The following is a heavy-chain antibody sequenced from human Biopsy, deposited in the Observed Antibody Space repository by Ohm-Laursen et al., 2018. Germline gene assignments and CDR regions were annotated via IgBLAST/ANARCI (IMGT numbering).Heavy chain of an antibody. CDR2: FSYDGINK. Sequence: SLRLSCTASGFTFSSHGMHWVRQAPGKGLKWVAHFSYDGINKHYADSVKGRFTISRDNSKNTLSLQMNSLRVEDTAMYYCLREAATGYYRTADFWGQGTLVTVSS. D-gene: IGHD3-9*01. V-gene: IGHV3-30*03. CDR3: LREAATGYYRTADF. CDR1: GFTFSSHG. J-gene: IGHJ4*02.